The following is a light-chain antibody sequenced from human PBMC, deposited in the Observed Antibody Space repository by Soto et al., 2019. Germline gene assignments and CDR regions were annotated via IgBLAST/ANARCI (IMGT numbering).Light chain of an antibody. CDR1: RSDIGSYNY. Sequence: QSALTQPASLSGSPGQSITISFTGTRSDIGSYNYVSWYQQHPGKVPKLMIYEVTNRPSGVSYRFSGSKSGNTASLTISGLQDEDEADYYCRSFTSANTQVFGTGTKVTVL. CDR2: EVT. CDR3: RSFTSANTQV. V-gene: IGLV2-14*01. J-gene: IGLJ1*01.